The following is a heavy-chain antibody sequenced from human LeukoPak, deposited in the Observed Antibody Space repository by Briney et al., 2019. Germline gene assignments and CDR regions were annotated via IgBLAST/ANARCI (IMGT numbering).Heavy chain of an antibody. CDR3: ARAGGSGYDDY. J-gene: IGHJ4*02. CDR1: GFTFSSYW. D-gene: IGHD5-12*01. Sequence: PGGSLRLSCAASGFTFSSYWMSWFRQAPGKGLEWVANIKQDGSEKYYVDSVKGRFTISRDNAKNSLYLQMNSLRAEDTAVYYCARAGGSGYDDYWGQGTLVTVSS. CDR2: IKQDGSEK. V-gene: IGHV3-7*01.